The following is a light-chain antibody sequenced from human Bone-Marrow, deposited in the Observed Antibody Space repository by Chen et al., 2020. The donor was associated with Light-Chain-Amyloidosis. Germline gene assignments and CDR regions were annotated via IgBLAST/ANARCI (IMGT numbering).Light chain of an antibody. CDR3: CSYGGYSTFV. Sequence: SDPTQPASVSGCPGQSVTISCTGPSIGTFNLVSWYQQSPGNAPKLIIYEGYRRPSEVSDRFSGSTSGSTASLTISGLQTEDEADYHCCSYGGYSTFVFGGGTKLTVL. CDR2: EGY. CDR1: SIGTFNL. V-gene: IGLV2-23*03. J-gene: IGLJ2*01.